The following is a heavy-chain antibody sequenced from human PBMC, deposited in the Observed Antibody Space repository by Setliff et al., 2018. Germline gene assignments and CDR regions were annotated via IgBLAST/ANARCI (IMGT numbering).Heavy chain of an antibody. CDR1: GGTFSSYA. V-gene: IGHV1-69*13. Sequence: GASVKVSCKASGGTFSSYAISWVRQAPGQGLEWMGGIIPIFGTANYAQKFQGRVTFSADDSATTAYMELSSLTSEDTAVYYCASRTHPHVITGITQGGGWWYYYYMDVWGKGTTVTVSS. CDR2: IIPIFGTA. D-gene: IGHD1-7*01. J-gene: IGHJ6*03. CDR3: ASRTHPHVITGITQGGGWWYYYYMDV.